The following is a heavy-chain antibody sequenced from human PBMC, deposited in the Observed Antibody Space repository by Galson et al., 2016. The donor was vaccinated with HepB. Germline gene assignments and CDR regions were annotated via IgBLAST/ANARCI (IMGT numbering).Heavy chain of an antibody. J-gene: IGHJ6*02. Sequence: QSGAEVKKPGESLRISCKVSGYSFTSYWINWVRQMPGKGLEWMGTIDPSDSHTNYSPSSQGHVTISVDKSISTAYLQWSSLKASDTAMYYCARLSFAGGSGIYLYYSFDCMDFWGQGTTVTVSS. CDR1: GYSFTSYW. V-gene: IGHV5-10-1*01. CDR2: IDPSDSHT. D-gene: IGHD3-10*01. CDR3: ARLSFAGGSGIYLYYSFDCMDF.